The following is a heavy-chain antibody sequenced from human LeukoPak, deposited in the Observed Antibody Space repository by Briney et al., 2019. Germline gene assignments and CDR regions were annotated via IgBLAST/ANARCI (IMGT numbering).Heavy chain of an antibody. D-gene: IGHD3-16*01. J-gene: IGHJ4*02. V-gene: IGHV3-30*18. CDR1: GFTFSSYG. CDR3: ANSDWGF. Sequence: GGSLRLSCAASGFTFSSYGMHWVRQAPGKGLEWVAVISYDGSNKYYADSVKGRFTISRDNSKNTLYLQINSLRAEDTAVYYCANSDWGFGAQGTLVTVSS. CDR2: ISYDGSNK.